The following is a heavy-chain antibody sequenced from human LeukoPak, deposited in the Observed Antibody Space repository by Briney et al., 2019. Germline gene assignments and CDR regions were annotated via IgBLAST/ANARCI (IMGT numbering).Heavy chain of an antibody. CDR2: ISSSSSTI. V-gene: IGHV3-48*01. D-gene: IGHD6-19*01. CDR1: GFTFSSYS. CDR3: ARDGISGYSSGWYLNPAPFDY. J-gene: IGHJ4*02. Sequence: GGSLRLSCAASGFTFSSYSMNWVRQAPGKGLEWVSYISSSSSTIYYADSVKGRFTISRDNAKNSLYLQMNSLRAEDTAVYYCARDGISGYSSGWYLNPAPFDYWGQGTLVTVSS.